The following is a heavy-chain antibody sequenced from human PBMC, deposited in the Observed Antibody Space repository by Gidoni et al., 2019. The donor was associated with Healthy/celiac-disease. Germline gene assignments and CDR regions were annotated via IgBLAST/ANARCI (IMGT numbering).Heavy chain of an antibody. CDR3: ASRGLLYCSGGSCYSDY. Sequence: QVQLQQWGAGLLKPSETLSLTCAVYGGSFSGYYWSWIRQPPGKGLEWIGEINHSGSTHYNPSLKSRVTISVDTSKNQFSLKLSSVTAADTAVYYCASRGLLYCSGGSCYSDYWGQGTLVTVSS. V-gene: IGHV4-34*01. J-gene: IGHJ4*02. CDR1: GGSFSGYY. CDR2: INHSGST. D-gene: IGHD2-15*01.